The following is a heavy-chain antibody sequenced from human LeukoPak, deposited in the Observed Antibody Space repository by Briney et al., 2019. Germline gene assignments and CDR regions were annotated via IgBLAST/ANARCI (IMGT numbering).Heavy chain of an antibody. J-gene: IGHJ4*02. CDR2: INLVGSQT. Sequence: PGGSLRLSCAASGFTFIIYWMSWVRQTPGEGLEYLANINLVGSQTYYMESVKGRFTISRDNAKNSLYLQMNSRRAEDTAVYYCASNSGKRFDYWGQGTLVSVFS. D-gene: IGHD1-1*01. CDR1: GFTFIIYW. CDR3: ASNSGKRFDY. V-gene: IGHV3-7*01.